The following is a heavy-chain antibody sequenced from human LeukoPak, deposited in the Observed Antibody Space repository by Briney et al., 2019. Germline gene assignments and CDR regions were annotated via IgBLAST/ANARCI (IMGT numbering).Heavy chain of an antibody. Sequence: TGGSLRLSCAASGFTFSSYAMHWVRQAPGKGLEWVAVISYDGSNKYYADSVKGRFTISRDNSKNTLYLQMNSLRAEDTAVYYCARDRRSYYYDSSGILDYWGQGTLVTVSS. V-gene: IGHV3-30*04. CDR3: ARDRRSYYYDSSGILDY. J-gene: IGHJ4*02. CDR2: ISYDGSNK. D-gene: IGHD3-22*01. CDR1: GFTFSSYA.